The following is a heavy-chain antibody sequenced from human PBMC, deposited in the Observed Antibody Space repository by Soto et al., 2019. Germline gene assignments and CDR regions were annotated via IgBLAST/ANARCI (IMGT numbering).Heavy chain of an antibody. CDR2: ISYDGSNK. J-gene: IGHJ5*02. CDR3: AKDLEYFDFWSGYNHGQNWFDP. Sequence: GGSLRLSCAASGFTFSSYGMHWVRQAPGKGLEWVAVISYDGSNKYYADSVKGRFTISRDNSKNTLYLQMNSLRAEDTAVYYCAKDLEYFDFWSGYNHGQNWFDPWGQGTLVTVSS. V-gene: IGHV3-30*18. CDR1: GFTFSSYG. D-gene: IGHD3-3*01.